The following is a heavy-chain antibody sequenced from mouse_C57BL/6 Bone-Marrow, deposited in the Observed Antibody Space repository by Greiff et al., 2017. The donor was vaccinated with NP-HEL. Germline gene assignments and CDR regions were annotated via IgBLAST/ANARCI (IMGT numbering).Heavy chain of an antibody. CDR3: ARMGTGTSFAY. CDR2: IYPGDGDT. V-gene: IGHV1-82*01. D-gene: IGHD4-1*01. J-gene: IGHJ3*01. CDR1: GYAFSSSW. Sequence: VKLMESGPELVKPGASVKISCKASGYAFSSSWMNWVKQRPGKGLEWIGRIYPGDGDTNYNGKFKGKATLTADKSSSTAYMQLSSLTSEDSAVYFCARMGTGTSFAYWGQGTLVTVSA.